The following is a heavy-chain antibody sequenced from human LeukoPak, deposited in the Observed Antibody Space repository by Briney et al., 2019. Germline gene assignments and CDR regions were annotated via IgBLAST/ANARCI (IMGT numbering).Heavy chain of an antibody. CDR1: AFTFSDYY. Sequence: GGSLRLSCAASAFTFSDYYMNWIRQAPGKGLEWVSYISSSGSAIYYADSVKGRFTISRDNAKNSLYLQMNSLRAEDTGVYYCAKLRRNYFDYWGQGTLVTVSS. V-gene: IGHV3-11*04. CDR3: AKLRRNYFDY. J-gene: IGHJ4*02. CDR2: ISSSGSAI.